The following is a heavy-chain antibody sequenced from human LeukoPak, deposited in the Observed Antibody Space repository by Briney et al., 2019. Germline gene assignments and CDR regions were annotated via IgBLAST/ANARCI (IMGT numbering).Heavy chain of an antibody. D-gene: IGHD3-10*02. CDR2: ISSSGSTI. CDR3: AELGITMIGGV. Sequence: GGALRLSCAASVFTFSSYEMNWVRQAPGKGLEWVSYISSSGSTIYYADSVKGRFTISRDNAKNSLYLQMNSLRAEDTAVYYCAELGITMIGGVWGKGTTVTISS. V-gene: IGHV3-48*03. J-gene: IGHJ6*04. CDR1: VFTFSSYE.